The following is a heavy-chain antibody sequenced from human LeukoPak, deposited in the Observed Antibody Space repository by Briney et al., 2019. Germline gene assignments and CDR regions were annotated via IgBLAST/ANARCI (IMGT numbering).Heavy chain of an antibody. D-gene: IGHD6-19*01. J-gene: IGHJ4*02. Sequence: PSETLSLTCTVSGGSISSSSYYWGWIRQPPGKGLEWIGSIYYSGSTYYNPSLKSRVTISVDTSKNQFSLKLSSVTAADTAVYYCARSHSPSSGVRAWAYWGQGTLVTVS. CDR3: ARSHSPSSGVRAWAY. CDR2: IYYSGST. CDR1: GGSISSSSYY. V-gene: IGHV4-39*01.